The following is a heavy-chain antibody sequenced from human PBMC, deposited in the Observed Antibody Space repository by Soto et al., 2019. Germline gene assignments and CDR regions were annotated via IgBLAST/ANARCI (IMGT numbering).Heavy chain of an antibody. CDR3: ARAHSGYDPLGMDV. CDR1: GGSVISGSYY. J-gene: IGHJ6*02. CDR2: ISDTGSG. Sequence: QVQLQESGPGLVKPSETLSLTCTVSGGSVISGSYYWSWIRQPPGKGQEWVGCISDTGSGDDKPSLKSRVTISVHTSKRQFSLRLNSVTAADTAVYYCARAHSGYDPLGMDVWGQGTTVTVSS. D-gene: IGHD5-12*01. V-gene: IGHV4-61*01.